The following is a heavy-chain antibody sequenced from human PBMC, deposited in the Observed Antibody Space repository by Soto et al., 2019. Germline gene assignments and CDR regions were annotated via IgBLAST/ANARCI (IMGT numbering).Heavy chain of an antibody. CDR3: ARGGLAAAGWYSSGWYSYWFDP. Sequence: SETLSLTCAVYGGSFSGYYWSWIRQPPGKGLEWIGEINHSGSTNYNPSLKSRVTISVDTSKNQFSLKLSSVTAADTAVYYCARGGLAAAGWYSSGWYSYWFDPWGQGTLGTVSS. V-gene: IGHV4-34*01. CDR2: INHSGST. J-gene: IGHJ5*02. D-gene: IGHD6-19*01. CDR1: GGSFSGYY.